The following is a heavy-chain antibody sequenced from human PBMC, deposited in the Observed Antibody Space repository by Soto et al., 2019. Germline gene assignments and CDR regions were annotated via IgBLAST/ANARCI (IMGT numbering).Heavy chain of an antibody. V-gene: IGHV1-3*01. Sequence: QVQLVQSGAEVKKPGASVKVSCKASGYTFTSYAMHWVRQAPGQRLEWMGWINAGNGNTKYSQKFQGRVTITRDTPANTAYMELSSLRSEDTAVYYCARDSYHYDSTRYHSWFDPWGQGTLVTVSS. CDR3: ARDSYHYDSTRYHSWFDP. CDR1: GYTFTSYA. CDR2: INAGNGNT. D-gene: IGHD3-22*01. J-gene: IGHJ5*02.